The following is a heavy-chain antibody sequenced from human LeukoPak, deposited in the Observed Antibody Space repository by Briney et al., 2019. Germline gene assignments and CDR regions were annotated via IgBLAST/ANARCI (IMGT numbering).Heavy chain of an antibody. D-gene: IGHD5-12*01. Sequence: SETLSLTCTVSGCSISSYYWSWIRQPPGKGLEWIGYIYYSGSTNYNPSLKSRVTISVDTSKNQFSLKLSSVTAADTAVYYCARTESGYAVFWGQGTLVTVSS. CDR2: IYYSGST. V-gene: IGHV4-59*01. J-gene: IGHJ4*02. CDR3: ARTESGYAVF. CDR1: GCSISSYY.